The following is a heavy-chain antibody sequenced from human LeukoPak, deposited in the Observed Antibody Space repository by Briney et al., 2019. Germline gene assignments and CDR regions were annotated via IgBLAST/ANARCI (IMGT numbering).Heavy chain of an antibody. V-gene: IGHV4-59*08. CDR3: ARPPKGPRSYFDY. CDR1: GGSISSYY. Sequence: SETLSLTCTVSGGSISSYYWSWIRQPPGKGLEWIGYIYYSGSTNYNPSLKSRVTISVDTSKNQFSLKLSSVTAADTAVYYCARPPKGPRSYFDYWGQGTLVTVSS. CDR2: IYYSGST. J-gene: IGHJ4*02.